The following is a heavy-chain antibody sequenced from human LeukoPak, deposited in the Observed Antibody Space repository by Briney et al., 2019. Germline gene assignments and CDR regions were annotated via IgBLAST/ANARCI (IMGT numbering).Heavy chain of an antibody. D-gene: IGHD1-1*01. CDR3: ARVRLERAGDWFDP. J-gene: IGHJ5*02. V-gene: IGHV4-4*07. Sequence: SETLSLTCTVSGGPISSYYWSWIRQPAGKGLEWIGRIYTSGSTNYNPSLKSRVTMSVDTSKNQFSLKLSSVTAADTAVYYCARVRLERAGDWFDPWGQGTLVTVSS. CDR2: IYTSGST. CDR1: GGPISSYY.